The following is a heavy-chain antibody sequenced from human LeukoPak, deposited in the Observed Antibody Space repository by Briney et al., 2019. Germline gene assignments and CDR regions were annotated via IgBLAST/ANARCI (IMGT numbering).Heavy chain of an antibody. D-gene: IGHD3-22*01. V-gene: IGHV1-18*01. Sequence: ASVKVSCKASGHTFTSYGISWVRQAPGQGLEWMGWISAYNGNTNYAQKLQGRVTMTTDTSTSTAYMELRSLRSDDTAVYYCARNMIVVVTNYYYYYMDVWGKGTTVTISS. CDR1: GHTFTSYG. CDR2: ISAYNGNT. J-gene: IGHJ6*03. CDR3: ARNMIVVVTNYYYYYMDV.